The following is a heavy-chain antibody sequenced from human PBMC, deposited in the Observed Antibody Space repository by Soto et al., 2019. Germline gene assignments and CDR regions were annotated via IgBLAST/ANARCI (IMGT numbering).Heavy chain of an antibody. CDR1: GYTFTSYG. J-gene: IGHJ4*02. D-gene: IGHD3-22*01. Sequence: ASVKVSCKASGYTFTSYGISWVRQAPGEGLEWMGWISAYNGNTNYAQKLQGRVTMTTDTSTSTAYMELRSLRSDDTAVYYCASSRPYYYDSSGYYSSFDYWGQGTLVTVSS. CDR3: ASSRPYYYDSSGYYSSFDY. V-gene: IGHV1-18*01. CDR2: ISAYNGNT.